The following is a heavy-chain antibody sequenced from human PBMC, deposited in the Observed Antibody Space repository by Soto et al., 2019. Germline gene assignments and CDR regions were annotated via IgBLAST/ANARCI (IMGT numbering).Heavy chain of an antibody. CDR2: ISSSSTI. D-gene: IGHD3-3*01. J-gene: IGHJ6*02. V-gene: IGHV3-48*02. CDR3: ARGPYYDSLFMDV. Sequence: GGSLRLSCAASGFTFSSYSMNWVRQAPGKGLEWVSYISSSSTIYYADSVKGRFTISRDKAKNSLYLQMNSLRDEDTAVYYCARGPYYDSLFMDVWGQGTTVTVSS. CDR1: GFTFSSYS.